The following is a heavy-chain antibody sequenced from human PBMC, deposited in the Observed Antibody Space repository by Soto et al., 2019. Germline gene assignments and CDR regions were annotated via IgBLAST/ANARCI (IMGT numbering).Heavy chain of an antibody. CDR1: GFTFSSYG. D-gene: IGHD3-16*01. CDR3: AHPRLGGRGWFDP. CDR2: ISYDGSNK. V-gene: IGHV3-30*03. J-gene: IGHJ5*02. Sequence: QVQLVESGGGVVQPGRSLRLSCAATGFTFSSYGMHWVRQAPGKGLEWEAVISYDGSNKYYADSVKGRCTNASDKSKSTLYLKENSLRVGDTAVYYCAHPRLGGRGWFDPWGQGTLVTVSS.